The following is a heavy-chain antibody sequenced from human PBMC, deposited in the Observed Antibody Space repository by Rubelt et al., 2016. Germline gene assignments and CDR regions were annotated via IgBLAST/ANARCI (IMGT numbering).Heavy chain of an antibody. V-gene: IGHV3-53*01. D-gene: IGHD4-17*01. CDR1: GFSVRSKY. J-gene: IGHJ4*02. CDR2: SGWGGDT. CDR3: ATTLHDFGEYDAVN. Sequence: QLVESGGGLIQPGGSLRLSCAASGFSVRSKYMSWVRQAPGKGLEWVSGISGWGGDTYYADSVKGRFTISRDNAKNSLFLQMNSLRADDTAVYYCATTLHDFGEYDAVNWGQGTLVTVSS.